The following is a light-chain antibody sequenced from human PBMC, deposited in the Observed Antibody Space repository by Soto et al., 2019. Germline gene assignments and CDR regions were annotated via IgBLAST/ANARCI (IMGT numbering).Light chain of an antibody. CDR2: AAS. Sequence: DIQMTQSPSSLSASVGDRVTITCRASQSISNYLNWYQQKPGKAPKLLIYAASSLQSGVPSRFSCSGSGTDFTLTISSLQPEDFATYYCQQGYTTRTFGQGTKVEIK. V-gene: IGKV1-39*01. CDR1: QSISNY. J-gene: IGKJ1*01. CDR3: QQGYTTRT.